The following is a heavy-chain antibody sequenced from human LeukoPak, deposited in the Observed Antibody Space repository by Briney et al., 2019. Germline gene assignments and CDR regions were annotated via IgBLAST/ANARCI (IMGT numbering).Heavy chain of an antibody. J-gene: IGHJ4*02. CDR3: AKDPVVYHGGSGWHYFDY. Sequence: SGGALRLSCAASQFTFSSYAMSWVRQAPGRGLEWVSTIGGTGDKTYYADSVKGRFTISRDNSMDTLYLQMNSLKAEDTAVYYCAKDPVVYHGGSGWHYFDYWGQGTLVTVSS. D-gene: IGHD6-19*01. CDR2: IGGTGDKT. V-gene: IGHV3-23*01. CDR1: QFTFSSYA.